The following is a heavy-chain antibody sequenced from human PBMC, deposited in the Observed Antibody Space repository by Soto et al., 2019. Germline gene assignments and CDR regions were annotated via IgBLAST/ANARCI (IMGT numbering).Heavy chain of an antibody. CDR2: IYYSGST. CDR1: GGSISSYY. Sequence: SETLSLTCTVSGGSISSYYWSWIRQPPGKGLEWIGYIYYSGSTNYNPSLKSRVTISVDTSKNQFSLKLSSVTAADTAVYYCARLGPGYDFWSGYYSYYYMDVWAKGNTVTVSS. V-gene: IGHV4-59*01. J-gene: IGHJ6*03. CDR3: ARLGPGYDFWSGYYSYYYMDV. D-gene: IGHD3-3*01.